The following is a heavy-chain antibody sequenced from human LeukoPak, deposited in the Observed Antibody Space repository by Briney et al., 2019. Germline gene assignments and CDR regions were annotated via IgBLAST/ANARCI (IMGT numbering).Heavy chain of an antibody. D-gene: IGHD3-3*01. CDR2: ISYDGSNK. Sequence: PGGSLRLSCAASGFTFSSYGMHWVRQAPGKGLEWVAVISYDGSNKYYADSVKGRFTISRDNSKNTLYLQMNSLRAEDTAVYYCAKDHYDFWSGLDYWGQGTLVTVSS. J-gene: IGHJ4*02. CDR3: AKDHYDFWSGLDY. V-gene: IGHV3-30*18. CDR1: GFTFSSYG.